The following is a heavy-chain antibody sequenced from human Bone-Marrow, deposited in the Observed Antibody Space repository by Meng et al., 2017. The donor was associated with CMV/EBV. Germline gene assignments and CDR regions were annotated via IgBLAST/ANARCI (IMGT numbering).Heavy chain of an antibody. V-gene: IGHV3-73*01. J-gene: IGHJ6*02. Sequence: GGSLRLSCAASGFTFSGSAMHWVRQASGKGLEWVGRIRSKANSYATAYAASVKGRFTISRDDSQNTAYLQMNSLKTEDTAVYYCTARYSGSYYGSIDYYGMDVWGQGTTVTVSS. CDR1: GFTFSGSA. CDR2: IRSKANSYAT. CDR3: TARYSGSYYGSIDYYGMDV. D-gene: IGHD1-26*01.